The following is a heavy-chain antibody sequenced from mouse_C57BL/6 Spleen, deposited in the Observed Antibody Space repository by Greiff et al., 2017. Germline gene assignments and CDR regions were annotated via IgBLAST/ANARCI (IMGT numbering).Heavy chain of an antibody. CDR2: INPNYGTT. CDR1: GYSFTDYN. J-gene: IGHJ2*01. V-gene: IGHV1-39*01. D-gene: IGHD1-1*01. Sequence: EVQLQQSGPELVKPGASVKISCKASGYSFTDYNMNWVKQSNGKSLEWIGVINPNYGTTSYKQKFKGKATLTVDLSSSTAYMQLNILTSEESACYYCAREDYYGSSPVDYWGQGTTLTVSS. CDR3: AREDYYGSSPVDY.